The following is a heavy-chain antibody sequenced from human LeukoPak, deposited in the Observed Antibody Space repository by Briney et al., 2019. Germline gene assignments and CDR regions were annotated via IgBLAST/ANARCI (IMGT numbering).Heavy chain of an antibody. CDR3: ARSHSGWQGHNNWFDP. V-gene: IGHV4-38-2*01. J-gene: IGHJ5*02. D-gene: IGHD6-19*01. CDR1: GYSSSSDKY. Sequence: KSSETLTLPCEVSGYSSSSDKYWGWIRQPPGKGLEWIGTIYHTGSTFYNPSLKSRVSISVDTSKNQFSLRFTPVTAADTAVYYCARSHSGWQGHNNWFDPWGQGTLVPVSS. CDR2: IYHTGST.